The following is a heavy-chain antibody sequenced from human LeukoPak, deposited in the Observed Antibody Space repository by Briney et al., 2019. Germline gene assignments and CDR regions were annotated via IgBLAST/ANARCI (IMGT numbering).Heavy chain of an antibody. V-gene: IGHV3-30*18. J-gene: IGHJ4*02. CDR2: ISFDGSNQ. CDR1: GFTFSGYG. D-gene: IGHD1-26*01. CDR3: AKPPEVGATVAYFDY. Sequence: GGSLRLSCEASGFTFSGYGMHWVRQAPGKGLEWVALISFDGSNQYYADSVKGRFTISRDNSKNTLYLQMSSLRAEDTAVYYCAKPPEVGATVAYFDYWGQGTLVTVSS.